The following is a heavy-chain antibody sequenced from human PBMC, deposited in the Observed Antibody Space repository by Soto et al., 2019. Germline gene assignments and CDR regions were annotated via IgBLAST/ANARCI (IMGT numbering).Heavy chain of an antibody. CDR2: IYPGDSDT. D-gene: IGHD3-22*01. Sequence: GEPLKISCKGSGYSFTSFWIGWVRQMPGKGLEWMGIIYPGDSDTRYSPSFQGQVTISADKSISTAYLQWSSLKASDTAMYYCARHLILYDSSGYYPVVYYGMDVWGQGTTVTVSS. CDR1: GYSFTSFW. J-gene: IGHJ6*02. V-gene: IGHV5-51*01. CDR3: ARHLILYDSSGYYPVVYYGMDV.